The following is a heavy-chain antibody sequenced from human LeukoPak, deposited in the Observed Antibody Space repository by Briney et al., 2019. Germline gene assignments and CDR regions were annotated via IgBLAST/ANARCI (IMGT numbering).Heavy chain of an antibody. CDR1: GFTFSSYW. CDR3: ARDFAYDYVWGSYRSFDY. J-gene: IGHJ4*02. CDR2: IKSDGSST. V-gene: IGHV3-74*01. Sequence: GGSLRLSCAASGFTFSSYWMHWVRQAPGKGLVWVSRIKSDGSSTSYADSVKGRFTISRDNAKNTLYLQMNGLRADDTAVYYCARDFAYDYVWGSYRSFDYWGQATLASVSS. D-gene: IGHD3-16*02.